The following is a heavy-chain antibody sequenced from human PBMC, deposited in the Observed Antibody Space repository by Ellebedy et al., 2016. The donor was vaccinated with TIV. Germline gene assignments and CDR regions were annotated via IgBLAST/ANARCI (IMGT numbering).Heavy chain of an antibody. Sequence: PGGSLRLSCAASGFTFSSYSMNWVRQAPGKELEWVSSISSSSSYIYYADSVKGRFTISRDNAKNSLYLQMNSLRAEDTAVYYCARTTRAVAPLDYWGQGTLVTVSS. V-gene: IGHV3-21*01. CDR2: ISSSSSYI. CDR1: GFTFSSYS. D-gene: IGHD6-19*01. J-gene: IGHJ4*02. CDR3: ARTTRAVAPLDY.